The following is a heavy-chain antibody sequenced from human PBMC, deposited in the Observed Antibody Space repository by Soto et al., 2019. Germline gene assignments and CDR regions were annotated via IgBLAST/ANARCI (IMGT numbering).Heavy chain of an antibody. CDR2: ISSNGGST. J-gene: IGHJ6*03. CDR3: ARGWGSRGYIDV. V-gene: IGHV3-64*01. CDR1: GFTFSSYA. D-gene: IGHD3-16*01. Sequence: GGSLRLSCAASGFTFSSYAMHWVRQAPGKGLEYVSAISSNGGSTYYANSVKGRFTISRDNSKNTLYLQMGSLRAEDMAVYYCARGWGSRGYIDVWGKGTTVTVSS.